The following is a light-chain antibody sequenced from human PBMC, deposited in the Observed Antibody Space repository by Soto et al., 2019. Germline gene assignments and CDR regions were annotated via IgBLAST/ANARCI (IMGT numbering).Light chain of an antibody. CDR2: GAS. Sequence: EIMLSQSPGTLSLTPGERATLSCRASQSVSSSHLAWYQQKPGQAPRLLISGASSRATGIPDRFTGSGSGTDFTLTISRLEPEDFAVYYCQQYGSSPRTFGQGTMVDNK. J-gene: IGKJ1*01. V-gene: IGKV3-20*01. CDR3: QQYGSSPRT. CDR1: QSVSSSH.